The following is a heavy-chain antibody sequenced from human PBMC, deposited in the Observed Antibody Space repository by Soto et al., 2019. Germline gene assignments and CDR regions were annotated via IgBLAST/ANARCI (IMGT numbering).Heavy chain of an antibody. CDR2: ISWSGSDM. V-gene: IGHV3-9*01. Sequence: HPGGSLRLSCAASGFTFDDSAMHWVRQAPGKGLEWVSGISWSGSDMGYADSVKGRFTISRDNAKNSLYLQMNSLRTEDTALYYCAKGNSYYFDYWGQGTLVTVSS. CDR1: GFTFDDSA. J-gene: IGHJ4*02. D-gene: IGHD4-4*01. CDR3: AKGNSYYFDY.